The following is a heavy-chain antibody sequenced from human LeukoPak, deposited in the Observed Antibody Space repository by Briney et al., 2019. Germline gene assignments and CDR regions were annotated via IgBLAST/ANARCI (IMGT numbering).Heavy chain of an antibody. CDR1: GSTFIDYY. D-gene: IGHD2-15*01. V-gene: IGHV1-46*01. CDR3: ARKMTGYSYYFDY. Sequence: ASVKVSCKASGSTFIDYYMHWVRQAPGQGLEWMGVINPRGGSTTYAQKFQGRVTLTRDTSTRTLYMELSSLRPDDTAVYYCARKMTGYSYYFDYWGQGTLVTVAS. J-gene: IGHJ4*02. CDR2: INPRGGST.